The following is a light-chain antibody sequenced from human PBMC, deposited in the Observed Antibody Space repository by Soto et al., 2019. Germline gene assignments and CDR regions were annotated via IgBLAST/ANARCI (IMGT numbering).Light chain of an antibody. V-gene: IGKV3-11*01. CDR3: QHRMNWPLT. CDR2: LAS. CDR1: QAVNTR. J-gene: IGKJ5*01. Sequence: EIVLTQSPATLSSFPGDRVTLSCRASQAVNTRLAWYQHRPGQAPRLLIYLASNRAAGVPARFSGSGSGTDFTLTISDVEPEDFAVYYCQHRMNWPLTFGQGTRLEIK.